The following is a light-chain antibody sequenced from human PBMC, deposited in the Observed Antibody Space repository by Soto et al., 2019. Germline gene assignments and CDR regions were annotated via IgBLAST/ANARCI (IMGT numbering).Light chain of an antibody. V-gene: IGKV3-20*01. J-gene: IGKJ4*02. CDR1: QSVCRGC. Sequence: TQSPGTLSLSPGERATISCRASQSVCRGCLAWYQQKSGQAPTLLIFGVSHRATGIPDRFSGRGSRTDFTLTISRLEPEDFAVYFCQQYGTSPPLTFGGGTRVDI. CDR3: QQYGTSPPLT. CDR2: GVS.